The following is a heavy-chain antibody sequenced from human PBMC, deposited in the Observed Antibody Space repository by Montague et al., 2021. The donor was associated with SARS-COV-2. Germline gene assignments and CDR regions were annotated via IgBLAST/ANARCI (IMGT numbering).Heavy chain of an antibody. Sequence: CAISGDSVSSDTAAWHWIRQSPSRGPEWLGRTFYRSQWHTDSAASVRSRISFSGDISKNQFSLHLNSVTPEDTAIYYCARDGDYGGTWYSFLQNWGQGTLVIVS. CDR2: TFYRSQWHT. J-gene: IGHJ1*01. D-gene: IGHD4-17*01. CDR3: ARDGDYGGTWYSFLQN. V-gene: IGHV6-1*01. CDR1: GDSVSSDTAA.